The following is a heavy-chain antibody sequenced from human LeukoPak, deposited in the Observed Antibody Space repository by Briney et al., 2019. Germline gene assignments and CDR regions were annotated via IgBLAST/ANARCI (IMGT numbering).Heavy chain of an antibody. V-gene: IGHV1-69*13. J-gene: IGHJ3*02. D-gene: IGHD2-8*01. CDR3: ARVGFSCTNGVCYTGGDAFDI. CDR2: IIPIFGTA. CDR1: GGTFSSYA. Sequence: SVKVSCKASGGTFSSYAISWVRQAPGQGLEWMGGIIPIFGTANYAQKFQGRVTITADESTSTAYMELSSLRSEDTAVYYCARVGFSCTNGVCYTGGDAFDIWGQGTMVTVSS.